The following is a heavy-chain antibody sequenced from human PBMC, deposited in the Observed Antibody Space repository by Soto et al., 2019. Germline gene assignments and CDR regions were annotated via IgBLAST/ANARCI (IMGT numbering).Heavy chain of an antibody. V-gene: IGHV4-59*01. CDR1: GGSFDNYL. D-gene: IGHD3-22*01. CDR2: LYYGRSA. Sequence: SETLSLTCAVSGGSFDNYLWSWIRQPPGKGLESIGYLYYGRSANYNPSLKSRVTLSVDTSTNQCSLTLSSMTAADTAVYYCALRSMAVVPEYWGQGTLVTVSS. J-gene: IGHJ4*02. CDR3: ALRSMAVVPEY.